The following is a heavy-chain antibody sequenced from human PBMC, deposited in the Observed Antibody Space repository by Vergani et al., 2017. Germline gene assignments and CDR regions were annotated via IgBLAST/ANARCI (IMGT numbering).Heavy chain of an antibody. CDR2: IYVCGIT. D-gene: IGHD4-23*01. CDR1: CAPINNDFYY. CDR3: ARDNKQLRPRAFDV. Sequence: QVQLQESGPGLVKPSQTLSLICTVSCAPINNDFYYWHWIRQPAGKGLEWLGRIYVCGITNYNSSLQSRVSMSVDTSKNQFSLSLTSVTAADTAVDDCARDNKQLRPRAFDVWGQGTMVTVSS. V-gene: IGHV4-61*02. J-gene: IGHJ3*01.